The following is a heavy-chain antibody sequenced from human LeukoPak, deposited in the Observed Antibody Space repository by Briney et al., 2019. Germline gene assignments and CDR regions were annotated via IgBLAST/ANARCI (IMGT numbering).Heavy chain of an antibody. J-gene: IGHJ4*02. CDR1: GFTFDDYA. Sequence: GGSLRLSCAASGFTFDDYAMHWVRHAPGKGLEWVSGISWNSGSIGYADSVKGRFTISRDNAKNSLYLQMNSLRAEDTAVYYCARDLYRIVVVPHYFDYWGQGTLVTVSS. CDR3: ARDLYRIVVVPHYFDY. D-gene: IGHD3-22*01. CDR2: ISWNSGSI. V-gene: IGHV3-9*01.